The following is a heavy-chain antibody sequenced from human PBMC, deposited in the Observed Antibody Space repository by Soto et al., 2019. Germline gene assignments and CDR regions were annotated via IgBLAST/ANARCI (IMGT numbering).Heavy chain of an antibody. Sequence: SETLSLTCTVSGGSISSSSYYWGWIRQPPGKGLEWIGSIYYSGSTNYNPSLKSRVTISVDTSKNQFSLKLNSMTAADTAVYYCARHNYGSGSTYFDYWGQGTLVTVSS. D-gene: IGHD3-10*01. CDR2: IYYSGST. V-gene: IGHV4-39*01. CDR1: GGSISSSSYY. J-gene: IGHJ4*02. CDR3: ARHNYGSGSTYFDY.